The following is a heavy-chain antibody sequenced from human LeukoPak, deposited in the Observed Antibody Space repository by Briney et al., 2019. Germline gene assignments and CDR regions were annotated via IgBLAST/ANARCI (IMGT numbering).Heavy chain of an antibody. CDR3: ARGRYYGDYPRQIDY. V-gene: IGHV1-18*01. Sequence: ASVKVSCKASGYTFTSYGISWVRQAPGQGLEWMGWISAYNGNTNYAQKLQGRVTMTTDTSTTTAYMELRSLRSDDTAVYYCARGRYYGDYPRQIDYWGQGTLVTVSS. D-gene: IGHD4-17*01. CDR1: GYTFTSYG. CDR2: ISAYNGNT. J-gene: IGHJ4*02.